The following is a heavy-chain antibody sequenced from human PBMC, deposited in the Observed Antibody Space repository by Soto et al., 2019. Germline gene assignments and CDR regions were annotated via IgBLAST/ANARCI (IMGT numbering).Heavy chain of an antibody. D-gene: IGHD2-2*01. J-gene: IGHJ5*02. V-gene: IGHV3-74*01. CDR1: GLSLSNYC. CDR2: INPDGTSS. Sequence: PXGSLRLSCAASGLSLSNYCVHAVRQAPGKGLVWVSRINPDGTSSNSADSVRGRFTISRDNAKNTVYLEMNSLRDEDTAVYYCAHSTTLNWFDPWGQRTLVTVSS. CDR3: AHSTTLNWFDP.